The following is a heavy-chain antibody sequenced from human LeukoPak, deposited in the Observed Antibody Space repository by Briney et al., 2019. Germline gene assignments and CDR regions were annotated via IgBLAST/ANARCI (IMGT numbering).Heavy chain of an antibody. CDR3: ARGGIAAAGYYFDY. J-gene: IGHJ4*02. V-gene: IGHV1-8*02. CDR2: MNPNSGNT. D-gene: IGHD6-13*01. CDR1: GYTFTSYD. Sequence: ASVKVSCKASGYTFTSYDINWVRQATGQGLEWMGWMNPNSGNTGYAQKFQGRVTMTRNTSISTAYMDLSSLRSEDTAVYYCARGGIAAAGYYFDYWGQGTLVTVSS.